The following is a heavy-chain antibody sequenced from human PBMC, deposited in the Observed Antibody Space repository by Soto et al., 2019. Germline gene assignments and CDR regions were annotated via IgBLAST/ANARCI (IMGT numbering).Heavy chain of an antibody. Sequence: QVQLVESGGGLVKPGGSLRLSCAASGFTFSDYYMSWIRQAPGKGLEWVAYISRSGSTIYYTDLVKGRFTTSRDNAKNALYLQMNSRRAEDTAVYYCARPRGYGDYAIEYWGQGTLVTDSS. CDR2: ISRSGSTI. V-gene: IGHV3-11*01. CDR3: ARPRGYGDYAIEY. J-gene: IGHJ4*02. D-gene: IGHD4-17*01. CDR1: GFTFSDYY.